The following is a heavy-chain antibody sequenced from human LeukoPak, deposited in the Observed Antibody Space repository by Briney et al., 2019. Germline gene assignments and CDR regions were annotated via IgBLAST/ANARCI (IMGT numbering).Heavy chain of an antibody. CDR1: GFSFSSYG. V-gene: IGHV3-23*01. CDR2: ITGSGGNT. D-gene: IGHD2-15*01. Sequence: GGSLRLSCAASGFSFSSYGMSWVRQGPGKGLEWVSTITGSGGNTDYADSVKGRFTISRDNSKNTLYLQMHSLRAEDTAVYYCARDSRDIAWYFDFWGQGTLVTVSS. CDR3: ARDSRDIAWYFDF. J-gene: IGHJ4*02.